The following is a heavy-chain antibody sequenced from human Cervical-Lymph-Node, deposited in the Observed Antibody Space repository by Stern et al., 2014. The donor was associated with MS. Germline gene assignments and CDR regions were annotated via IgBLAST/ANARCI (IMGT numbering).Heavy chain of an antibody. D-gene: IGHD4-23*01. CDR3: ARPIYYGDNYYYFDY. J-gene: IGHJ4*02. CDR1: GYTFTSYW. V-gene: IGHV5-51*01. CDR2: IYPGDSDA. Sequence: EVQLVESGAEVKKPGESLKISCKVSGYTFTSYWIGWVRQMPGKGLEWMAIIYPGDSDAGYSPSFQGQVTISADKSITSAYLQWSSLKASDTAMYYCARPIYYGDNYYYFDYWGQGTLVTVSS.